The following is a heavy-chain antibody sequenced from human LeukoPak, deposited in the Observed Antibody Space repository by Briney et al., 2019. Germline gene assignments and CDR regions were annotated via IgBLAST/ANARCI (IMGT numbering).Heavy chain of an antibody. CDR1: GGSISSYY. CDR2: IYTSGST. J-gene: IGHJ4*02. D-gene: IGHD3-10*01. CDR3: ARAGGSGSYIN. V-gene: IGHV4-4*09. Sequence: PSETLSLTCTVSGGSISSYYWSWIRQPPGKGLEWLGYIYTSGSTNYNPSLESRVTISVDTSKNQFSLKLSSVTAADTAVYYCARAGGSGSYINWGQGTLVTVSS.